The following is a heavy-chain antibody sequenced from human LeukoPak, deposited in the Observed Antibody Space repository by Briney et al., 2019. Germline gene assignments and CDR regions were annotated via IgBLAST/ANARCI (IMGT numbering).Heavy chain of an antibody. CDR3: ARVAARSYYYMDV. D-gene: IGHD6-6*01. V-gene: IGHV1-46*01. J-gene: IGHJ6*03. CDR1: GYTFTSNY. CDR2: ISPSGGST. Sequence: ASVKVSCKAFGYTFTSNYMHWVRQAPGQGPEWMGVISPSGGSTTYAQKFQGRVTMTRDMSTSTVYMELSSLRSEDTAVYCCARVAARSYYYMDVWGKGTTVTVSS.